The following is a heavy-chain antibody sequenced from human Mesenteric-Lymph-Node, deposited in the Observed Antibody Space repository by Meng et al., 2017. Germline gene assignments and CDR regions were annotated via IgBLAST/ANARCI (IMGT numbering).Heavy chain of an antibody. J-gene: IGHJ4*02. D-gene: IGHD2-2*01. CDR3: ARGGYCSSTSCPRPLY. CDR1: GGSFSDYS. V-gene: IGHV4-34*01. Sequence: QVQLQQWGTGLLKPSETLSRTCAVCGGSFSDYSCAWIRQSPGKGLEWIGEITNRGSPNYNPSLNSRVTISVDTSKNQLSLKLSSVTAADTAVYYCARGGYCSSTSCPRPLYWGQGTLVTVSS. CDR2: ITNRGSP.